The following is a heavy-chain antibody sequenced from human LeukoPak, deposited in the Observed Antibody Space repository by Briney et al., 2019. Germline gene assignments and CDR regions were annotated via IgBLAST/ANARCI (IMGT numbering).Heavy chain of an antibody. J-gene: IGHJ3*02. CDR2: ISGSGGST. Sequence: GGSLRLSCAASGFTFSSYAMSWVRQAPGKGLEWVSAISGSGGSTYYADSVKGRFTISRDNAKNSLYLQMNSLRAEDTAVYYCARGTTDGSGSYGAFDIWGQGTMVTVSS. CDR1: GFTFSSYA. CDR3: ARGTTDGSGSYGAFDI. D-gene: IGHD3-10*01. V-gene: IGHV3-23*01.